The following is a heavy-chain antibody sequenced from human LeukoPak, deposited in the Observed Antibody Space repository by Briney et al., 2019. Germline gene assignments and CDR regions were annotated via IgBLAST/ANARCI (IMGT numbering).Heavy chain of an antibody. CDR2: IITMFGTP. Sequence: GASVKVSCKSSGDTVSSNTITGVRHAPGQGLEWMGEIITMFGTPNNAQKFQGRVTITADESTSTAYMELSRLRSVDRALYYFARWGSYSCSDCCDYWGQGTLVTVSS. D-gene: IGHD5-12*01. V-gene: IGHV1-69*13. CDR3: ARWGSYSCSDCCDY. J-gene: IGHJ4*02. CDR1: GDTVSSNT.